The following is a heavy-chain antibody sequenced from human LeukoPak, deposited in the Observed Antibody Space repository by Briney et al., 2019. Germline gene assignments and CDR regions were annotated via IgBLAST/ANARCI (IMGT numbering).Heavy chain of an antibody. J-gene: IGHJ6*02. CDR3: ARERLVVVGDAYYYYGMDV. Sequence: GGSLRLSCSASGFTFSNYKMNWVRQAPGKELEWVSSISSSSSYIYYADSMKGRFTVSRDNAKNSLFLQMNSLRAEDTAVYYCARERLVVVGDAYYYYGMDVWGQGTTVTVSS. CDR2: ISSSSSYI. CDR1: GFTFSNYK. V-gene: IGHV3-21*01. D-gene: IGHD2-2*01.